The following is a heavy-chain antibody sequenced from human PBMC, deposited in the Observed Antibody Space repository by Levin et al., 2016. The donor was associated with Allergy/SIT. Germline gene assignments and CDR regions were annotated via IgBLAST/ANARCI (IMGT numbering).Heavy chain of an antibody. D-gene: IGHD3-10*01. CDR3: ARVSVAAYYYYGMDV. V-gene: IGHV1-18*01. J-gene: IGHJ6*02. CDR2: ISAYNGNT. Sequence: WVRQAPGQGLEWMGWISAYNGNTNYAQKLQGRVTMTTDTSTSTAYMELRSLRSDDTAVYYCARVSVAAYYYYGMDVWGQGTTVTVSS.